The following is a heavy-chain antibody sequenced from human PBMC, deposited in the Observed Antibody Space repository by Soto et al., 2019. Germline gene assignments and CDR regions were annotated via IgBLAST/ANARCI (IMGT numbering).Heavy chain of an antibody. Sequence: SETLSLNCTVPVDSFSKYYWNWIRQPAGKGLEWIGRIYTTRSPNYNPSLKSRVTMSVDTSKNQFSLKLNLSSVTAADTAVYYCARSPAYGDYANLDTWGQGTLVTVSS. V-gene: IGHV4-4*07. CDR3: ARSPAYGDYANLDT. CDR2: IYTTRSP. J-gene: IGHJ5*02. D-gene: IGHD4-17*01. CDR1: VDSFSKYY.